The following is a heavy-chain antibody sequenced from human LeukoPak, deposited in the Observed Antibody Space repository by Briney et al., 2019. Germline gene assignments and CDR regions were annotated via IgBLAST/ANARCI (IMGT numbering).Heavy chain of an antibody. CDR2: ISSSSSYI. J-gene: IGHJ4*02. D-gene: IGHD3-10*01. Sequence: PGGSLRLSCAASGFTFSSYSMNWVRQAPGKGLEWVSSISSSSSYIYYADSVKGRFTISRDNAKNSLYLQMNSLRAEDTGIYYCAYYYGSGSSLWGQGTLVTVSS. V-gene: IGHV3-21*01. CDR1: GFTFSSYS. CDR3: AYYYGSGSSL.